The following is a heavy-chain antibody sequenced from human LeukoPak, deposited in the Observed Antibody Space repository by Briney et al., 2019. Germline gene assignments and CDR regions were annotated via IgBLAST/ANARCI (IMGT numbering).Heavy chain of an antibody. J-gene: IGHJ4*02. CDR3: ARHWIGDGYNLLTYGYFDH. Sequence: SETLSLTCTVSGDAIHRSSYLWGWIRQPPGRGLEWIGSVYYSGSTYYSPSVKSRVTISVDTSKNHFSLRLSSVTAADTAVYYCARHWIGDGYNLLTYGYFDHWGQGTLATVSS. V-gene: IGHV4-39*01. D-gene: IGHD5-24*01. CDR1: GDAIHRSSYL. CDR2: VYYSGST.